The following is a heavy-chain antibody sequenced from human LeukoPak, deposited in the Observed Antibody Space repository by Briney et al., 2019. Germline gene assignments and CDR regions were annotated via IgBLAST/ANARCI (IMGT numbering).Heavy chain of an antibody. D-gene: IGHD5-12*01. Sequence: SETLSLTCAVYGGSFSGYYWSWIRQPPGKGLEWIGEINHSGSTNYNPSLKSRVTISVDTSKNQFSLKLSSVTAADTAVYYCARASGYDRDFDYWGQGTLVTVSS. CDR2: INHSGST. CDR3: ARASGYDRDFDY. CDR1: GGSFSGYY. J-gene: IGHJ4*02. V-gene: IGHV4-34*01.